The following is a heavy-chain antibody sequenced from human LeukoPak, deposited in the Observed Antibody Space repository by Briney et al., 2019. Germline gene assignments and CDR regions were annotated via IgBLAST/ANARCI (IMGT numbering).Heavy chain of an antibody. Sequence: SVKVSCKASGGTFSSYAISWVRQAPGQGLEWMGGIIPTFGTANYAQKFQGRVTITTDESTSTAYMELSSLRSEDTAVYYCARGATAGYYYYMDVWGKGTTVTVSS. D-gene: IGHD5-24*01. J-gene: IGHJ6*03. CDR1: GGTFSSYA. V-gene: IGHV1-69*05. CDR3: ARGATAGYYYYMDV. CDR2: IIPTFGTA.